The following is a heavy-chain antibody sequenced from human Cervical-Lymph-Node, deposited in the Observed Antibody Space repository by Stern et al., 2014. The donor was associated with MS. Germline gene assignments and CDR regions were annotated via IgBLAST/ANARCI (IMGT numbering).Heavy chain of an antibody. J-gene: IGHJ2*01. CDR1: GGSISSYY. Sequence: MQLVESGPRLVKPSETLSLTCTVSGGSISSYYWNWIRQPPGKGLEWIGYISYSGITNYSPSLTSRVVISGATSRERLSPMLHSVTAADTAVYYCARLRGRDGYNFDWYFDLWGRGTLVTVTS. CDR2: ISYSGIT. CDR3: ARLRGRDGYNFDWYFDL. V-gene: IGHV4-59*08. D-gene: IGHD5-24*01.